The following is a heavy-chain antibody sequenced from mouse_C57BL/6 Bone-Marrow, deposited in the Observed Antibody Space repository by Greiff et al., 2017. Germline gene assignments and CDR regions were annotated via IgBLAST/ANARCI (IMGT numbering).Heavy chain of an antibody. CDR3: ARYSSYEAEYFDV. D-gene: IGHD1-1*01. CDR1: GYSITSDY. J-gene: IGHJ1*03. CDR2: ISYSGST. V-gene: IGHV3-8*01. Sequence: EVKLQESGPGLAKPSQSLSLTCSVTGYSITSDYWNWIRKFPGNKLEYMGYISYSGSTYYNPTLKSRISITRDTSKNQYYLQLNSMTTEDTATDYCARYSSYEAEYFDVWGTGTTVTVSS.